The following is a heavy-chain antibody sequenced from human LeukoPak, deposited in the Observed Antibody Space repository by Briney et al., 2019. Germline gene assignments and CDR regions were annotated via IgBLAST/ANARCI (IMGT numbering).Heavy chain of an antibody. V-gene: IGHV4-39*01. CDR3: AKSPPTTVITLDS. Sequence: SETLSLTCTVSGGSISGSNYYWGWIRQPPGKGLEWIGSIHYSGNTYYIPSLKSRVTISVDTSKNQFSLKLTSVTAADTAVYYCAKSPPTTVITLDSWDQGILVTVSS. CDR1: GGSISGSNYY. CDR2: IHYSGNT. D-gene: IGHD4-17*01. J-gene: IGHJ4*02.